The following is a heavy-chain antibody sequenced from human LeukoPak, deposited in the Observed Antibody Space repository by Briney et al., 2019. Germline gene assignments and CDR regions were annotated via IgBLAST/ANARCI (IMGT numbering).Heavy chain of an antibody. CDR2: TYYRSKWYN. D-gene: IGHD3-10*01. V-gene: IGHV6-1*01. CDR3: ARDMDYYASGSYYNSRWFDP. Sequence: SQALSLTCAISGDSVSSNSVAWNWIRQSPSRGLEWLGRTYYRSKWYNDYAVSVKSRIPINPDTSKNQFSLQLNSVTPEDTAVYYCARDMDYYASGSYYNSRWFDPWGQGTLVTISS. J-gene: IGHJ5*02. CDR1: GDSVSSNSVA.